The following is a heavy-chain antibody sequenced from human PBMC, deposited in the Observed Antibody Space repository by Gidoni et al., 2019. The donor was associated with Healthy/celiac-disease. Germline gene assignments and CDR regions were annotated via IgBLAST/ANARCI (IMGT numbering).Heavy chain of an antibody. CDR3: ARVVRGLWVYFDY. V-gene: IGHV3-11*01. CDR1: GFTFSDYY. D-gene: IGHD3-10*01. J-gene: IGHJ4*02. CDR2: ISSSGSTI. Sequence: GGSLRLSCAASGFTFSDYYMSWIRRAPGKGLEWVSYISSSGSTIYYADSVKGRFTISRDNAKNSLYLQMNSLRAEDTAVYYCARVVRGLWVYFDYWGQGTLVTVSS.